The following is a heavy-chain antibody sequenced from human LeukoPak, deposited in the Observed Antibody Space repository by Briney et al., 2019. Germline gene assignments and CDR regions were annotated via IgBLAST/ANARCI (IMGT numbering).Heavy chain of an antibody. CDR1: GFTFSHYA. CDR3: AKGVYSTSWWSVDY. Sequence: GGSLRLSCAASGFTFSHYAMSWVRQAPGKGLEGVSGISGSGGSTYYADSVRGRFTISRDNSKDTLYLQVSSLRAEDTAVYYCAKGVYSTSWWSVDYWGQGTLVTVSS. CDR2: ISGSGGST. J-gene: IGHJ4*02. D-gene: IGHD2-2*01. V-gene: IGHV3-23*01.